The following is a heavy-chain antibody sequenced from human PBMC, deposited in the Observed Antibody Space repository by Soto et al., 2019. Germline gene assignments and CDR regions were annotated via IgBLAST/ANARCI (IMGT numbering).Heavy chain of an antibody. CDR2: INAGNGDT. D-gene: IGHD4-17*01. CDR3: ARDTGYGDSSLGQY. J-gene: IGHJ4*02. CDR1: GYTFTSYA. Sequence: ASVKVSCKASGYTFTSYAMHWVRQAPGQRLEWMGWINAGNGDTKYSQRFQGRVTITRDTSASTAYMELSSLRSEDTAVYYCARDTGYGDSSLGQYWGQGTLVTVSS. V-gene: IGHV1-3*01.